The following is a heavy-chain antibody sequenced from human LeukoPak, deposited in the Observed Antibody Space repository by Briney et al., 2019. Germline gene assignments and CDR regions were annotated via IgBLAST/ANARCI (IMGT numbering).Heavy chain of an antibody. CDR2: FDPEDGET. D-gene: IGHD3-16*02. J-gene: IGHJ5*02. V-gene: IGHV1-24*01. CDR1: GYTLTELS. Sequence: ASVKVSCKVSGYTLTELSTHWVRQAPGKGLEWMGGFDPEDGETIYAQKFQGRVTMTEDTSTDTAYMELSSLRSEDTAVYYCATRTVDYDYVWGSYRSNWFDPWGQGTLVTVSS. CDR3: ATRTVDYDYVWGSYRSNWFDP.